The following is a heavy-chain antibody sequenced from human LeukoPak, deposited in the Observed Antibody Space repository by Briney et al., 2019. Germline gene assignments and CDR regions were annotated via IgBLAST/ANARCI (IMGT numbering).Heavy chain of an antibody. CDR1: GYTFTGYY. CDR2: IIPILGIA. V-gene: IGHV1-69*02. D-gene: IGHD3-16*01. CDR3: ATGGPWGLGSYYFDY. Sequence: ASVKVSCKASGYTFTGYYMHWVRQAPGQGLEWMGRIIPILGIANYAQKFQGRVTITADKSTSTAYMELSSLRSEDTAVYYCATGGPWGLGSYYFDYWGQGTLVTVSS. J-gene: IGHJ4*02.